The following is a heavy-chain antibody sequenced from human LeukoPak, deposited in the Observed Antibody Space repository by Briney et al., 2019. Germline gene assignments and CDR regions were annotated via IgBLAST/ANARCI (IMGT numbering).Heavy chain of an antibody. CDR1: GGSISSSNYY. CDR2: IYYSGNT. J-gene: IGHJ6*03. Sequence: SETLSLTCTVSGGSISSSNYYWGWIRQPPGKGLEWIGVIYYSGNTYYTPSLKSRVTMSIDTSKNQFSLKLSSVTAADTAVYYCASNQILRYFDWLLPENYYYYMDVWGKGTTVTVSS. V-gene: IGHV4-39*01. CDR3: ASNQILRYFDWLLPENYYYYMDV. D-gene: IGHD3-9*01.